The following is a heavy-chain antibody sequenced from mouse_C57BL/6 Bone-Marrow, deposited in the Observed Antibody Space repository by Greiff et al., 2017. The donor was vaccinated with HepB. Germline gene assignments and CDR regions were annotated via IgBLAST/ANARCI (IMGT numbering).Heavy chain of an antibody. CDR2: ISSGGSYT. J-gene: IGHJ3*01. Sequence: DVMLVESGGDLVKPGGSLKLSCAASGFTFSSYGMSWVRQTPDKRLEWVATISSGGSYTYYPDSVKGRFTISRDNAKNTLYLQMSRRKSEETAMYYCARHSSGKREFAYWSQGTLVTVSA. CDR3: ARHSSGKREFAY. CDR1: GFTFSSYG. V-gene: IGHV5-6*02. D-gene: IGHD1-3*01.